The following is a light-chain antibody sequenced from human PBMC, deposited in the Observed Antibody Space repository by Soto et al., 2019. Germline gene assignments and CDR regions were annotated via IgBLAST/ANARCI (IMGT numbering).Light chain of an antibody. CDR3: NSYAGSNNVV. J-gene: IGLJ2*01. CDR1: SSDVGGYNY. V-gene: IGLV2-8*01. CDR2: EVT. Sequence: QSVLTQPPSASGSPGQSVTISCTGTSSDVGGYNYVSWYQQSPGKAPKLIIYEVTKRPSGVPDRFSGSKSGNTASLTVSGLQAEDEADYYCNSYAGSNNVVFGGGTKLTVL.